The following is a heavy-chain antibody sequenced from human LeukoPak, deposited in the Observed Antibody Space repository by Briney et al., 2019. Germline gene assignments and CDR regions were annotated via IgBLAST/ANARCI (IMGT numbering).Heavy chain of an antibody. CDR3: ARPPRRYCSGGSCYFDY. CDR2: INPNSGGT. Sequence: ASVKVSCKTSGYTFPSYGISWVRQAPGRGLEWMGWINPNSGGTNYAQKFQGRVTMTRDTSISTAYMELSRLRSDDTAVYYCARPPRRYCSGGSCYFDYWGQGTLVTVSS. J-gene: IGHJ4*02. V-gene: IGHV1-2*02. CDR1: GYTFPSYG. D-gene: IGHD2-15*01.